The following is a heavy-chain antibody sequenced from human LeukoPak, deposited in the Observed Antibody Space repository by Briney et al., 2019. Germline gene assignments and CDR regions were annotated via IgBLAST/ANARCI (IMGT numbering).Heavy chain of an antibody. CDR2: IYYSGST. Sequence: SETLSLTCTVSGYAISSGFYWGWIRQPPGKGLEWIGSIYYSGSTYYNPSLKSRVTISVDTSKNQFSLKLSSVTAADTAVYYCAGPTVAGTEVDYWGQGTLVTVSS. CDR3: AGPTVAGTEVDY. V-gene: IGHV4-38-2*02. CDR1: GYAISSGFY. D-gene: IGHD6-19*01. J-gene: IGHJ4*02.